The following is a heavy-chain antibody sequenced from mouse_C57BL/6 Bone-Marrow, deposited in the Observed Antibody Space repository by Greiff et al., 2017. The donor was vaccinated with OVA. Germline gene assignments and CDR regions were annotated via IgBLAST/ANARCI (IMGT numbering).Heavy chain of an antibody. J-gene: IGHJ4*01. Sequence: QVQLQQPGTELVKPGASVKLSCKASGYTFTSYWMHWVKQRPGQGLEWIGNINPSNGGTNYNEKFKSKATLTVDKSSSTAYMQLSSLTSEDSAVYYCARSRDGYYSYYYAMDYWGQGTSVTVSS. CDR3: ARSRDGYYSYYYAMDY. D-gene: IGHD2-3*01. V-gene: IGHV1-53*01. CDR2: INPSNGGT. CDR1: GYTFTSYW.